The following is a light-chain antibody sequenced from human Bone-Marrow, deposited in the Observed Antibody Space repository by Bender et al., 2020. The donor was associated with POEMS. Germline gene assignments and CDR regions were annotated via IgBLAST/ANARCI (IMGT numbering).Light chain of an antibody. J-gene: IGLJ2*01. Sequence: QSALTQPASVSESPGQSITISCTGTSSDVGTYDLVSWYQQHPGEAPELMIYEVSQRPSGVSNRFSGSKSGNTASLTISGLQAEDEADYYCSSYAGNRSVVFGGGTKLTVL. CDR3: SSYAGNRSVV. CDR2: EVS. CDR1: SSDVGTYDL. V-gene: IGLV2-23*02.